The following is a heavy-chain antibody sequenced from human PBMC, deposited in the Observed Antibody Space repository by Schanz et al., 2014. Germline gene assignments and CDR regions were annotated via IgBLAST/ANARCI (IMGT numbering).Heavy chain of an antibody. J-gene: IGHJ6*03. CDR3: ARVHSTSLERGSHYYMDV. CDR2: IYTSGRT. V-gene: IGHV4-61*02. Sequence: QVQLQESGPGLVKPSQTLSLTCTVSGGSISSGSYYWSWIRQPAGKGLEWIGRIYTSGRTNYNPSPKSRATISVDPPKNKSPRKRSFVPAADTAVYYCARVHSTSLERGSHYYMDVWGKGTTVTVSS. D-gene: IGHD2-2*01. CDR1: GGSISSGSYY.